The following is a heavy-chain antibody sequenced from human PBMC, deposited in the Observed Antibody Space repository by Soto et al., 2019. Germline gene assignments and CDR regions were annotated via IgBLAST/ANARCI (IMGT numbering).Heavy chain of an antibody. CDR2: IIPLFGTT. D-gene: IGHD3-10*01. CDR3: AAELDFGKLSVV. J-gene: IGHJ6*02. V-gene: IGHV1-69*01. CDR1: GDTFKNCV. Sequence: QVPVVQSGVEVRRPGSSVKVSCKASGDTFKNCVISSVRQAPGQGLEWMGGIIPLFGTTDFAQRFQGRLTITTDESTTTAYMGLSRLRSEDTATCYCAAELDFGKLSVVWGQGTTVIVSS.